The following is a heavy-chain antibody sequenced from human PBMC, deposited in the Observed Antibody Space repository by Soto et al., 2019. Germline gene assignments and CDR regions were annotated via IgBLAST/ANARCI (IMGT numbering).Heavy chain of an antibody. CDR1: GSTFSNYA. CDR3: ATVFMLGSYAFDI. CDR2: ISDSGTNT. D-gene: IGHD7-27*01. J-gene: IGHJ3*02. V-gene: IGHV3-23*01. Sequence: EVQLLESGGGLVQPGGSLRLSCAASGSTFSNYAMSLVRQAPGKGLEWVSGISDSGTNTYYADSVKGRFTISRDNSKNTRYLQMNILRAEDTAVDYCATVFMLGSYAFDIWGQGTMVTVSP.